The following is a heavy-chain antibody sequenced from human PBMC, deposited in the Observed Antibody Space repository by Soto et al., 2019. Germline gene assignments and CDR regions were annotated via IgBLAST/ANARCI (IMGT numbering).Heavy chain of an antibody. CDR3: ARLTSITIFEVAPCCTEV. V-gene: IGHV5-10-1*01. CDR2: IDPSDSYT. Sequence: PVESLKISCKGSGYRFNSYWISWVRQIPWKGLEWMGRIDPSDSYTNYSPSFQGHVTISADKSISTAYLQWSSLKASDTATYYCARLTSITIFEVAPCCTEVWGKGTPVIVSA. D-gene: IGHD3-3*01. CDR1: GYRFNSYW. J-gene: IGHJ6*04.